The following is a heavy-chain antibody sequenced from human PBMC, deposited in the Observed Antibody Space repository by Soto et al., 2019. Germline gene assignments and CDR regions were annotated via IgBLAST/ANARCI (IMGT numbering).Heavy chain of an antibody. D-gene: IGHD6-13*01. J-gene: IGHJ4*02. Sequence: GGSLRLSCAASGFTFSSYAMSWVRQAPGKGLEWVSAISGSGGSTYYADSVKGRFTISRDNSKNTLYLQMNSLRAEDTAVYYCAGYYSSSWYSGFDYWGQGTLVTVSS. V-gene: IGHV3-23*01. CDR3: AGYYSSSWYSGFDY. CDR1: GFTFSSYA. CDR2: ISGSGGST.